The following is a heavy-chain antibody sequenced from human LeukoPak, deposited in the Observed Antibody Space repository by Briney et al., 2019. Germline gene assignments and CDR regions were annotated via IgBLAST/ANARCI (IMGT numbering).Heavy chain of an antibody. D-gene: IGHD4-17*01. Sequence: SETLSLTCTVSGGSISSYYWSWIRQPPGKGLEWIGYIYYSGSTNYNPSLKSRVTISVDSSRTHFSLKLSSVTAADTAAYYCARGYGDYYFDYWGQGTLVTVSS. CDR2: IYYSGST. CDR3: ARGYGDYYFDY. CDR1: GGSISSYY. J-gene: IGHJ4*02. V-gene: IGHV4-59*01.